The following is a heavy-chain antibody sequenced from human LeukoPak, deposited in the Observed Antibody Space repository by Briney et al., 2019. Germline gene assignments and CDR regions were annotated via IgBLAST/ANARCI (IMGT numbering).Heavy chain of an antibody. D-gene: IGHD1-26*01. CDR3: ARDGGSYLDYFDY. V-gene: IGHV1-69*04. Sequence: ASXKVSCKASGGTFSSYTISWVRQAPGQGLEWMGRIIPILGIANYAQKFQGRVTITADKSTSTAYMELSSLRSEDTAVYYCARDGGSYLDYFDYWGQGTLVTVSS. J-gene: IGHJ4*02. CDR2: IIPILGIA. CDR1: GGTFSSYT.